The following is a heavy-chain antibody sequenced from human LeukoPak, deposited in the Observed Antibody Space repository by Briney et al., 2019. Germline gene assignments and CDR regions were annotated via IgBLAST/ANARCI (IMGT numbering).Heavy chain of an antibody. D-gene: IGHD6-25*01. CDR1: GISFSSYG. V-gene: IGHV3-48*04. CDR3: ARVRGGYYFDY. Sequence: GGSLRLSCAVSGISFSSYGMNWVRQAPGKALEWVAHVSSSSSTIHYADPVKGRFTIARDNAKNSLYLQMNSLRAEDTAVYYCARVRGGYYFDYWGQGTLVTVPS. J-gene: IGHJ4*02. CDR2: VSSSSSTI.